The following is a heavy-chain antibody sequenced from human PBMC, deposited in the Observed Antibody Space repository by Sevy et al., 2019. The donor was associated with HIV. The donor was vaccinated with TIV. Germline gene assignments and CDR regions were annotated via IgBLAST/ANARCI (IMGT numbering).Heavy chain of an antibody. J-gene: IGHJ4*02. D-gene: IGHD1-7*01. Sequence: SSVKVSCKASGGSLNTHAISWVRQAPGQGLEWMGEIIPGFSSTRYAERFQDRVTLTADEFTSTVYMELTSLKSTDTAVYYCARRPNGNYLLYYLDYWGQGTLVTVSS. V-gene: IGHV1-69*13. CDR3: ARRPNGNYLLYYLDY. CDR2: IIPGFSST. CDR1: GGSLNTHA.